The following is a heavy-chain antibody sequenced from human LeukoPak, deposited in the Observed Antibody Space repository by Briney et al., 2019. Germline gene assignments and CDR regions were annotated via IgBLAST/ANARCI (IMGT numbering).Heavy chain of an antibody. J-gene: IGHJ6*03. V-gene: IGHV1-2*02. CDR3: ARDGLIAARLTFYYYYMDV. CDR1: GYTFTGYY. CDR2: INPNSGGT. Sequence: ASVKVSCKASGYTFTGYYMHWVRQAPGQGLEWMGWINPNSGGTNYAQKFQGRVTMTRDTSISTAYMELSRLRSDDTAVYYCARDGLIAARLTFYYYYMDVWGQGTTVTVSS. D-gene: IGHD6-6*01.